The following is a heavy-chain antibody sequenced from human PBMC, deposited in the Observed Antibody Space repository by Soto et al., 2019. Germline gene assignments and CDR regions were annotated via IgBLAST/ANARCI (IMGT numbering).Heavy chain of an antibody. CDR1: GFTFAYYA. V-gene: IGHV3-30*01. CDR3: ARTPAAMITDRYNWFDS. J-gene: IGHJ5*01. Sequence: PGGSLRLSCVASGFTFAYYAMHWVRRIPGKGLEWVAVISYSGDRQYYAESVKGRFTISRDNSKKTLYLQMFSLTSEDSAVFYCARTPAAMITDRYNWFDSWGPGTQVTVSS. CDR2: ISYSGDRQ. D-gene: IGHD3-16*01.